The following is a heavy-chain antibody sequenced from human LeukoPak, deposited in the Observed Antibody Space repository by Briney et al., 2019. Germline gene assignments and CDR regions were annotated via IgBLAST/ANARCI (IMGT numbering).Heavy chain of an antibody. CDR1: GFTVSSVY. J-gene: IGHJ4*02. CDR2: LHSGGSK. V-gene: IGHV3-53*01. D-gene: IGHD2-15*01. CDR3: ARGLASGGWGYFDY. Sequence: GGSLRLSCAASGFTVSSVYMTWVRQAPGKGLEWVSVLHSGGSKYYADSVKGRFTISRDNSRNTLYLQMNSLRAADTAVYYCARGLASGGWGYFDYWGQGTLVTVSS.